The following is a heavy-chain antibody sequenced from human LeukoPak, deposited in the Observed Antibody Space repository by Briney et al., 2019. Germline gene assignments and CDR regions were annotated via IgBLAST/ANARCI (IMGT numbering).Heavy chain of an antibody. CDR1: GGSVSSGSYY. J-gene: IGHJ4*02. CDR2: ISGSSGHT. CDR3: AKVGFSEMEWLLYSDH. Sequence: ETLSLTCTVSGGSVSSGSYYWSWVRQAPGKGLEWVSAISGSSGHTYYADSVKGRFTISRDNSKNTLYLQMNSLRAEDTAVYYCAKVGFSEMEWLLYSDHWGQGTLVTVSS. V-gene: IGHV3-23*01. D-gene: IGHD3-3*01.